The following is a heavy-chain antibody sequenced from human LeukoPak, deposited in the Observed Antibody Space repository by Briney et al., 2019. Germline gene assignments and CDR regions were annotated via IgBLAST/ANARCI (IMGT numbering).Heavy chain of an antibody. CDR3: VKPLGSSGYGYFFDY. D-gene: IGHD5-12*01. J-gene: IGHJ4*02. CDR2: ISYDGSNN. CDR1: EFIFSSYA. V-gene: IGHV3-30*14. Sequence: PGGSLRLSCVASEFIFSSYAMHWVRQAPGKGLEWVAVISYDGSNNYYADSVKGRFTISRDNSKNTLYLQMSSLRAEDTAVYYCVKPLGSSGYGYFFDYWGQGTLVTVSS.